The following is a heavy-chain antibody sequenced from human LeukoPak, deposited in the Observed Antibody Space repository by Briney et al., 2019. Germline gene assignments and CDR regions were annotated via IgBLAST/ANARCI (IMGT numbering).Heavy chain of an antibody. Sequence: GGSLRLSCAASGFIFSDHWMHWVRQAPGKGLVWLSRINNDGSSTIYADSVKGRFTFSRDNAENTLFLEMTSLRVGDTAVYYCVRERNNFWSGHHSIFDSWGQGTLVTVSS. J-gene: IGHJ4*02. D-gene: IGHD3-3*01. CDR3: VRERNNFWSGHHSIFDS. V-gene: IGHV3-74*01. CDR1: GFIFSDHW. CDR2: INNDGSST.